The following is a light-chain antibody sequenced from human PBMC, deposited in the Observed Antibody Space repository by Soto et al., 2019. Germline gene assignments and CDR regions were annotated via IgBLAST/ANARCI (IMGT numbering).Light chain of an antibody. V-gene: IGKV1-5*01. J-gene: IGKJ1*01. Sequence: SQRTQSHSTLSASIGDRVTITCRASQSISSWLAWYQQKPGKAPKLLIYDASSLESGVPSRFSGSGSGTEFTLTISSLQPDDFATYYCQQYNSYPWTFGQGTKVDI. CDR2: DAS. CDR1: QSISSW. CDR3: QQYNSYPWT.